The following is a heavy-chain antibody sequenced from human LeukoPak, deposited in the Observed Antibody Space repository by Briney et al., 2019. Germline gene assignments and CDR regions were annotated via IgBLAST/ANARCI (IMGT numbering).Heavy chain of an antibody. CDR1: GGSFSGYY. V-gene: IGHV4-34*01. Sequence: SETLSLTCAVYGGSFSGYYWSWIRQPPGKGLEWIGEINHSGSTNYNPSLKSRVTISVDTSKNQFSLKLSSVTAADTAVYYCARDHSSGFYWFDPWGQGTLVTVSS. J-gene: IGHJ5*02. CDR2: INHSGST. CDR3: ARDHSSGFYWFDP. D-gene: IGHD6-19*01.